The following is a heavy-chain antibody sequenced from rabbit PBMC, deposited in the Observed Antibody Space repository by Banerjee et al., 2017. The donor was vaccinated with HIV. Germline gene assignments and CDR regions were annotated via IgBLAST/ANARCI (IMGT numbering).Heavy chain of an antibody. V-gene: IGHV1S45*01. CDR1: GFSFSYKYV. Sequence: QEQLEESGGDLVKPEGSLTLTCTASGFSFSYKYVMCWVRQAPGKGLEWIAYIYPDYGSTGYASWVNGRLTISLDNAQNTVFLQMTSLTAADTATYFCARDLAGVTGWNFGLWGPGTLVTVS. CDR2: IYPDYGST. D-gene: IGHD4-1*01. J-gene: IGHJ4*01. CDR3: ARDLAGVTGWNFGL.